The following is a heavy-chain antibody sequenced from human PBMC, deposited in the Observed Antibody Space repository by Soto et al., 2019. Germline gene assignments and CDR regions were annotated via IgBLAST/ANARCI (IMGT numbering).Heavy chain of an antibody. CDR2: INHSGST. Sequence: SETLSLTCAVYGGSFSGYYWSWIRQPPGKGLEWIGEINHSGSTNYNPSLKSRVTISVDTSKNQFSLKLSSVTAADTAVYYCARGDYSSSWYPAGWFDPWGQGTLVTVSS. J-gene: IGHJ5*02. CDR3: ARGDYSSSWYPAGWFDP. V-gene: IGHV4-34*01. D-gene: IGHD6-13*01. CDR1: GGSFSGYY.